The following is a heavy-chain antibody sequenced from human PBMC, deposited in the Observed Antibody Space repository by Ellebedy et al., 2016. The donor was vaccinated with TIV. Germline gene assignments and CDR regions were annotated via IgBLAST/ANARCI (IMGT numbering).Heavy chain of an antibody. CDR3: AKVAAERTTGSY. CDR1: GFTFSSYA. J-gene: IGHJ4*02. Sequence: GESLKISCAASGFTFSSYAMSWVRQAPGKGLEWVSAISGSGGSTYYADSVKGRFTISRDNSKNTLYLQMNSLRAEDTAVYYCAKVAAERTTGSYWGQGTLVTVSS. V-gene: IGHV3-23*01. CDR2: ISGSGGST. D-gene: IGHD4-17*01.